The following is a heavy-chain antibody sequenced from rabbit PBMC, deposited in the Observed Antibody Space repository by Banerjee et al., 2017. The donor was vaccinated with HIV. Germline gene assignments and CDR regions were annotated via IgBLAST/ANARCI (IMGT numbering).Heavy chain of an antibody. CDR3: ARGSAMMTMVITGYYLHL. CDR1: GVSFSDKDV. V-gene: IGHV1S40*01. Sequence: ASGVSFSDKDVMCWVRQAPGKGLELIACINTGSAKSYYATWAKGRFTISKTSSTTVTLQMTSLTAADTATYFCARGSAMMTMVITGYYLHLWGPGTLVTVS. CDR2: INTGSAKS. D-gene: IGHD2-1*01. J-gene: IGHJ4*01.